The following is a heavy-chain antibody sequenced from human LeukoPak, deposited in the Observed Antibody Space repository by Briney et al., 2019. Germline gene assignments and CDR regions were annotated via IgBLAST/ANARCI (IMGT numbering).Heavy chain of an antibody. CDR3: ARDSGGYGEY. D-gene: IGHD1-26*01. Sequence: QSGGSLRLSCAASGFTFSSYAMHWVRQAPGKGLEWVAVISYDGSNKYYADSVKGRFTISRDSSKNTLYLQMNSLRAEDTAVYYCARDSGGYGEYWGQGTLVTVSS. J-gene: IGHJ4*02. V-gene: IGHV3-30*04. CDR2: ISYDGSNK. CDR1: GFTFSSYA.